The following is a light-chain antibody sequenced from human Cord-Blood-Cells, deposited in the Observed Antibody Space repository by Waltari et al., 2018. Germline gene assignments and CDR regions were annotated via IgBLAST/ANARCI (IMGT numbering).Light chain of an antibody. CDR2: YKSDSDK. CDR3: MIWHSSASMV. V-gene: IGLV5-45*02. Sequence: QAVLTQPSSLSASPGASASLTCTLRSGINVGTYRIDWYQKQPGSPPQYLLRYKSDSDKQQGSGVPSRFSGSKDASANAGILLISGLQSEDEADYYCMIWHSSASMVFGGGTKLTVL. J-gene: IGLJ2*01. CDR1: SGINVGTYR.